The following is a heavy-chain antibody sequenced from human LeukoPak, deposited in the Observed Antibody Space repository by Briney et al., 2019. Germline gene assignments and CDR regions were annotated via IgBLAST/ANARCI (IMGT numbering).Heavy chain of an antibody. CDR2: IWYDGSNK. CDR3: ARDSSTTVTGAFDI. J-gene: IGHJ3*02. Sequence: GGSLRLSCAASGFTFSNAWMSWVRQAPGKGLEWVAIIWYDGSNKYYADSVKGRFTISRDNSKNTLYLQMNSLRAEDTAVYYCARDSSTTVTGAFDIWGQGTMVTVSS. CDR1: GFTFSNAW. V-gene: IGHV3-33*08. D-gene: IGHD4-17*01.